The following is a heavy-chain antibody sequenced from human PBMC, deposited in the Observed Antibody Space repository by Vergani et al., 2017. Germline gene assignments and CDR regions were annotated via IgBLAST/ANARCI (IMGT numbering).Heavy chain of an antibody. V-gene: IGHV4-39*01. CDR3: ARHISVVRPSSMTAFDY. CDR2: VFYGGRT. D-gene: IGHD2-21*01. CDR1: GDSISTSSYA. Sequence: QMQLQESGPGLVKPSETLSLSCTVSGDSISTSSYAWGWIRQPPGKTLEWIGTVFYGGRTSYNPSLKSRVTLSLDPSKNQISLHLTSVTAADTAVYYCARHISVVRPSSMTAFDYWGQGTLVTVSS. J-gene: IGHJ4*02.